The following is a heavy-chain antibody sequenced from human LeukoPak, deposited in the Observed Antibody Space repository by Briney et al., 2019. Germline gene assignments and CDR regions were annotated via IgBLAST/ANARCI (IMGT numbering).Heavy chain of an antibody. D-gene: IGHD1-26*01. J-gene: IGHJ4*02. CDR3: ARSPFSGSYWVDY. V-gene: IGHV4-59*08. CDR2: LYDSGST. Sequence: PSETLSLTCSVSGSSISSYYGSWIRQPPGQGLEWIGYLYDSGSTNYNPSLKSRVTISVDTSKNQFSLKLSSVTAADTALYYCARSPFSGSYWVDYWGQGTLVTVSS. CDR1: GSSISSYY.